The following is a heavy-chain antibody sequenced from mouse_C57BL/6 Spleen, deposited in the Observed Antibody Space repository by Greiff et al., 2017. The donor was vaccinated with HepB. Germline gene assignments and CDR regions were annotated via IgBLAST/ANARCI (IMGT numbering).Heavy chain of an antibody. V-gene: IGHV14-2*01. CDR3: ASSYYSNPYAMDY. Sequence: EVKLVESGAELVKPGASVKLSCTASGFNIKDYYMHWVKQRTEQGLEWIGRIDPEDGETKYAPKFQGKATITADTSSNTAYLQLSSLTSEDTAVYYCASSYYSNPYAMDYWGQGTSVTVSS. CDR1: GFNIKDYY. J-gene: IGHJ4*01. CDR2: IDPEDGET. D-gene: IGHD2-5*01.